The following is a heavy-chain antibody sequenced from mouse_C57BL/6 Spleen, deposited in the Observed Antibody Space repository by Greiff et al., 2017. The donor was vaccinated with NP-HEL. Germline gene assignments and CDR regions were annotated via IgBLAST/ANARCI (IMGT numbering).Heavy chain of an antibody. Sequence: QVQLQQSGAELVRPGTSVKVSCKASGYAFTNYLIEWVKQRPGQGLEWIGVINPGSGGTNYNEKFKGKATLTADKSSSTAYMQLSSPTSEDSAVYFCARYDYDFAYWGQGTLVTVSA. J-gene: IGHJ3*01. CDR1: GYAFTNYL. CDR3: ARYDYDFAY. CDR2: INPGSGGT. V-gene: IGHV1-54*01. D-gene: IGHD2-4*01.